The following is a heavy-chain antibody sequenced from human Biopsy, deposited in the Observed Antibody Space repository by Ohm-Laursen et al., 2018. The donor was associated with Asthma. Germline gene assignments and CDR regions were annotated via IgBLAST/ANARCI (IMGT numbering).Heavy chain of an antibody. D-gene: IGHD2-2*01. CDR3: ARKAGSCISRTCYSLDF. Sequence: SVKVSCKSLGGTFNTYVIGWVRQGPGQGLEGMGGINSVFGTTTYPQKFQDRVTITADDSTSTVYMELSSLRSEDTAVYYCARKAGSCISRTCYSLDFWGQGTLATVSS. CDR1: GGTFNTYV. V-gene: IGHV1-69*13. J-gene: IGHJ4*02. CDR2: INSVFGTT.